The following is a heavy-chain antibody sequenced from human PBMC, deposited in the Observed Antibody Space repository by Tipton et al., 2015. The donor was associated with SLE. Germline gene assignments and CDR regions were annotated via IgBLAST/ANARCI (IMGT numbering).Heavy chain of an antibody. CDR2: IYYSGST. D-gene: IGHD6-13*01. V-gene: IGHV4-31*03. CDR1: GGSISSGGYY. J-gene: IGHJ6*03. CDR3: ARGAAGYYYYMDV. Sequence: TLSLTCTVSGGSISSGGYYWSWIRQHPGKGLEWIGYIYYSGSTYYNPSLKSRVTITVDTSKNQFSLKLSSVTAADTAVYYCARGAAGYYYYMDVWGKGTTVTVSS.